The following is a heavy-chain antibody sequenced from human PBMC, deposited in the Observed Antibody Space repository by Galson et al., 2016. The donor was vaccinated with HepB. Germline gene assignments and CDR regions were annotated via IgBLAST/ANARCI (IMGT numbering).Heavy chain of an antibody. J-gene: IGHJ5*02. CDR1: GDSISGSAYY. CDR2: SSYTGGT. CDR3: VRDSQINWFYL. V-gene: IGHV4-39*02. Sequence: ETLSLTCSVSGDSISGSAYYWGWIRQPPGKGLEWIGTSSYTGGTSYNPSLKSRVAISVDTTKSHLSLELTSVTAADTAVYFCVRDSQINWFYLWGQGTRITVSS.